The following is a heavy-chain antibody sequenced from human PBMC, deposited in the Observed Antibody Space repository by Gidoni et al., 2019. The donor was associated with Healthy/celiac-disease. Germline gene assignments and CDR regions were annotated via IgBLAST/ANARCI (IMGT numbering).Heavy chain of an antibody. CDR2: ISSSSIYT. CDR1: GLTFSDYY. D-gene: IGHD3-10*01. J-gene: IGHJ3*02. CDR3: ARVGGHDAFDI. Sequence: VQLVESGGGLVKPGGSLRLSCAASGLTFSDYYMSWIRQAPGKGLECVSYISSSSIYTNYADSVKGRFTISRDNAKNSLYLQMNSLRAEDTAVYYCARVGGHDAFDIWGQGTMVTVSS. V-gene: IGHV3-11*05.